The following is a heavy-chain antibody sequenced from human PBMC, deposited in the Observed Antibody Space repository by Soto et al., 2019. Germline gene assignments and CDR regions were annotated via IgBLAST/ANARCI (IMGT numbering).Heavy chain of an antibody. CDR2: TYYSGST. CDR1: GGSISSSSYY. CDR3: ARTSYYARDLDY. J-gene: IGHJ4*02. D-gene: IGHD3-10*01. Sequence: QLPLQGSGPGLVKPSETLSLTCTVSGGSISSSSYYRGWIRQPPRKGLEGIGRTYYSGSTYYNPSLKGRVTIAVDTSKNQFSLKLSSVTAADTAVYYCARTSYYARDLDYWGQGTLVTVSS. V-gene: IGHV4-39*01.